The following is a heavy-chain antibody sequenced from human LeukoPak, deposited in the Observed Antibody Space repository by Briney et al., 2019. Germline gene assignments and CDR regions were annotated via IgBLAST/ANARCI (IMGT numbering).Heavy chain of an antibody. Sequence: SAKVSCKASGGTFSSYAISWVRQAPGQGLEWMGRIIPILGIANYAQKFQGRVTITADKSTSTAYMELSSLRSEDTAVYYCARTYYYDSSGYYPLGYWGQGTLVTVSS. CDR3: ARTYYYDSSGYYPLGY. J-gene: IGHJ4*02. V-gene: IGHV1-69*04. CDR1: GGTFSSYA. CDR2: IIPILGIA. D-gene: IGHD3-22*01.